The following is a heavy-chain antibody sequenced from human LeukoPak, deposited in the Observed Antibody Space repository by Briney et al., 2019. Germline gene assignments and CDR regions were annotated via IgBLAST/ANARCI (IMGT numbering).Heavy chain of an antibody. J-gene: IGHJ4*02. CDR3: VRELYDNLTGAPLDY. V-gene: IGHV3-74*01. CDR2: IISDESGT. CDR1: GFTLSDYW. D-gene: IGHD3-9*01. Sequence: GGSLRLSCAASGFTLSDYWLHWVRQAPGKGLVWVSRIISDESGTSYADSVKGRFTISRDNAKNTLYLHMNSLRAEDTAVYYCVRELYDNLTGAPLDYWGQGTLVTVSS.